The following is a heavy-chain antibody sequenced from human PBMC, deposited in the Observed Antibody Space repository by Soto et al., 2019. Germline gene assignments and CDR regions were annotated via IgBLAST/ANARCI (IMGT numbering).Heavy chain of an antibody. Sequence: GGSLRLSCAASGFTFSSYAMNWVRQAPGKGLEXVSXIXSXGXXXXXXDSAKGRFTVSRDNAKNSLSLQMNSLRDEDSAVYYCAREAASGSDFWGQGTLVTVS. J-gene: IGHJ4*02. D-gene: IGHD3-3*01. CDR2: IXSXGXXX. CDR1: GFTFSSYA. V-gene: IGHV3-48*02. CDR3: AREAASGSDF.